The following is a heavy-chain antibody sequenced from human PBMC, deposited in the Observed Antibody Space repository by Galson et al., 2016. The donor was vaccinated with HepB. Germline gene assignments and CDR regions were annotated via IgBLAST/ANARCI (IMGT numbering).Heavy chain of an antibody. J-gene: IGHJ4*02. V-gene: IGHV3-64D*06. D-gene: IGHD6-19*01. CDR2: ISGNGGST. Sequence: SLRLSCATSGFALNSYSVNWIRQAPGKGLEYVSAISGNGGSTYYADSVKGRFTISRDNSKNTLYLQMSSLRTEDTAVYYCVKGGGYSSGWYKGAFDYWGQGTLVTVSS. CDR1: GFALNSYS. CDR3: VKGGGYSSGWYKGAFDY.